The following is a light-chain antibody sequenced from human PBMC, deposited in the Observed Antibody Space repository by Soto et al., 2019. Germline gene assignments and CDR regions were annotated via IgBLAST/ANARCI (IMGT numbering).Light chain of an antibody. Sequence: QSALAQPASVSGSPGQSITISCTGTSSDVGGYHYVSWYQHRPGRVPKLIIYEVTNRASGVTNRFSASKSGNTASLTISGLLADDEADYYSTSYTSSGTLVFGGGTKLTVL. J-gene: IGLJ3*02. CDR3: TSYTSSGTLV. CDR2: EVT. CDR1: SSDVGGYHY. V-gene: IGLV2-14*01.